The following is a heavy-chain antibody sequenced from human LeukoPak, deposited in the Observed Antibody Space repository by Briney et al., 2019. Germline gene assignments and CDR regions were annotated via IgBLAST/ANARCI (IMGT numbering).Heavy chain of an antibody. CDR2: ISSSGSTI. Sequence: GGSLRLSCAASGFTFSDYYMSWIRQAPGKGLEWVSYISSSGSTIDYADSVKGRFTISRDNAKNSLYLQMNSLRAEDTAVYYCARFRLTATIYAHLDYWGQGTLVTVSS. CDR3: ARFRLTATIYAHLDY. CDR1: GFTFSDYY. V-gene: IGHV3-11*01. D-gene: IGHD4-17*01. J-gene: IGHJ4*02.